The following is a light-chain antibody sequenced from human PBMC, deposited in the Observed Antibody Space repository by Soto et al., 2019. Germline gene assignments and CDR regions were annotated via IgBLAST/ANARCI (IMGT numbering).Light chain of an antibody. CDR3: QQYANSRT. J-gene: IGKJ1*01. CDR2: GKS. V-gene: IGKV3-20*01. CDR1: QSVNINY. Sequence: EIVLTQSPGTLSLSPGERATLSCRASQSVNINYFAWYQQKSGQAPRLLIYGKSNRASGIPDRFSGSGSGTDFTLSISGLEPEDFAVYFCQQYANSRTFGQGTKVDIK.